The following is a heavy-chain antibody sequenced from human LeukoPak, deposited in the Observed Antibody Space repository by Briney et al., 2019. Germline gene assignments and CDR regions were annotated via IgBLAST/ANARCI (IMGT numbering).Heavy chain of an antibody. D-gene: IGHD3-16*01. CDR2: ISSGGTT. CDR1: WFPYSSNQ. Sequence: GGSLRLSCAVSWFPYSSNQMSWVRQAPGKGLEWVSIISSGGTTYYPDSVKGRFTISRDNSKNTLYLQMNSLRAEDTAAYYCASWGPLIYYGYWGQGTLVTVSS. J-gene: IGHJ4*02. V-gene: IGHV3-53*01. CDR3: ASWGPLIYYGY.